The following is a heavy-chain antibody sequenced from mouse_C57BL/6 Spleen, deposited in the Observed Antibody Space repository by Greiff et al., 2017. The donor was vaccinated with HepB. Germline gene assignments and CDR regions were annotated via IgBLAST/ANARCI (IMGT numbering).Heavy chain of an antibody. J-gene: IGHJ3*01. V-gene: IGHV1-82*01. D-gene: IGHD1-1*01. CDR1: GYAFSSSW. CDR3: ASENYYGSSWFAY. Sequence: VQLQQSGPELVKPGASVKISCKASGYAFSSSWMNWVKQRPGKGLEWIGRIYPGDGDTNYNGKFKGKATLTADKSSSTAYMQLSSLTSEDSAVYFCASENYYGSSWFAYWGQGTLVTVSA. CDR2: IYPGDGDT.